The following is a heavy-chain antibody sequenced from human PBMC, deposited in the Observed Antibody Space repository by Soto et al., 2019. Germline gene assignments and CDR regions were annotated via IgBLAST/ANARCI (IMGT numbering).Heavy chain of an antibody. V-gene: IGHV3-21*01. Sequence: EVQLVESGGGLVKPGGSLRLSCAASGFTFSSYSMNWVRQAPGKGLEWVSSISSSSSYIYYADSVKGRFTISRDNAKNSLYLQMNSLRAEDTAVYYCARVVVVPEAGIDYWGQGTLVTVSS. CDR2: ISSSSSYI. D-gene: IGHD2-2*01. J-gene: IGHJ4*02. CDR1: GFTFSSYS. CDR3: ARVVVVPEAGIDY.